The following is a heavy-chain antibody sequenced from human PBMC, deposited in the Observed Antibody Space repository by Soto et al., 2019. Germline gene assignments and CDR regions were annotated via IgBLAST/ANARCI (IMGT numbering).Heavy chain of an antibody. Sequence: EVQLVESGGGFIYPGGSLRLSCAASGLTISNSCMNWVRQAPGKGLEWVGRIKTNTEGGTTDYAAAVKDRFTVSRDDSKNTLYLHMNTVKTADTAVYYCTTGSVDGVWGQGTPVTVSS. CDR2: IKTNTEGGTT. V-gene: IGHV3-15*07. J-gene: IGHJ4*01. CDR1: GLTISNSC. D-gene: IGHD2-15*01. CDR3: TTGSVDGV.